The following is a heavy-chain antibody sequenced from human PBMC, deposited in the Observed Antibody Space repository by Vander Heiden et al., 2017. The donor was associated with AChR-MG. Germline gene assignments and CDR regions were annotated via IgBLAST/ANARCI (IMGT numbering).Heavy chain of an antibody. V-gene: IGHV3-23*01. Sequence: EVQLLESGGGLVQPGGSLRPSCAASGFTLSSYAMSWVRQAPGKGMEWVSAISGSGGSTYYADSVKGRFTISRDNSKNTLYLQMNSLRAEDTAVYYCAKDQGDDEANDPPDYWGQGTLVTVSS. J-gene: IGHJ4*02. CDR3: AKDQGDDEANDPPDY. D-gene: IGHD3-16*01. CDR2: ISGSGGST. CDR1: GFTLSSYA.